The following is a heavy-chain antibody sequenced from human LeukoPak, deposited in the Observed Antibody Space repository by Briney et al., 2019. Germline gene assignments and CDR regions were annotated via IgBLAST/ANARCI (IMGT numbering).Heavy chain of an antibody. V-gene: IGHV3-11*06. CDR3: ASYSGYDSAGPALDY. CDR2: ISSSSSYT. D-gene: IGHD5-12*01. Sequence: GGSLRLSCAASGFTFSDYYMSWIRQAPGKGLEWVSYISSSSSYTNYADSVKGRFTISRDNAKNSLYLQMNSLRAEDTAVYYCASYSGYDSAGPALDYWGQGTLVTVSS. J-gene: IGHJ4*02. CDR1: GFTFSDYY.